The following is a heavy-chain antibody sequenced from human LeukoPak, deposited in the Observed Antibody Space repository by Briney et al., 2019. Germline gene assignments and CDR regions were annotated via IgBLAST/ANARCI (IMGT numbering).Heavy chain of an antibody. CDR1: GFTFSNYA. J-gene: IGHJ4*02. Sequence: GGSLRLSCAPSGFTFSNYAVSWVRQAPGKGLEWVSSISGSGGTTYYAHSVKGRFTISRDNSKNTLYLQMNSLRAEDTAVYYCAKEYSSSGYFDYWGQGTLVTVSS. CDR2: ISGSGGTT. V-gene: IGHV3-23*01. CDR3: AKEYSSSGYFDY. D-gene: IGHD6-13*01.